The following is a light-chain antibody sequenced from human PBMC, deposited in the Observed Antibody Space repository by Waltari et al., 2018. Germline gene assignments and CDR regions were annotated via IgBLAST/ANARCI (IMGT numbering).Light chain of an antibody. CDR3: CSYTGSSTSYG. J-gene: IGLJ1*01. Sequence: QSALSQPASVSGSPGQSLTTTCTGASTALASYNHLARYQHHPNRTPKLTIYEATKRPSGISHRFAGAKSGATASLRISGLQADDEADYYCCSYTGSSTSYGCGGGTKVTVL. CDR1: STALASYNH. CDR2: EAT. V-gene: IGLV2-23*01.